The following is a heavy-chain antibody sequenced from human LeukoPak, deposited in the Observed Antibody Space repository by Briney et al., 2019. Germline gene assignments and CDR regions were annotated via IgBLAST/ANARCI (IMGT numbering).Heavy chain of an antibody. Sequence: SETLSLTCTVSGYSISSSYYWGWIRQPPGKGLEWIGSIYYSGSTYYNPSLKSRVTISVDTSKNQFSLKLSSVTAADTAVYYCARQGLGVGATTFDYWGQGTLVTVSS. CDR2: IYYSGST. CDR3: ARQGLGVGATTFDY. D-gene: IGHD1-26*01. V-gene: IGHV4-38-2*02. CDR1: GYSISSSYY. J-gene: IGHJ4*02.